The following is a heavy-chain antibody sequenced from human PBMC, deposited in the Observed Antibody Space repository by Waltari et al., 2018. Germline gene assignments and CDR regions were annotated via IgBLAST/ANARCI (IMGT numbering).Heavy chain of an antibody. CDR2: SSWDGKNN. CDR1: GSSLSDNA. J-gene: IGHJ2*01. CDR3: ARGPLRYFDL. V-gene: IGHV3-30*04. Sequence: QVHLVESGGGVFHPGKSLRLSCSASGSSLSDNAMHWIRQAPGKGLEWVTISSWDGKNNYYADSLKGRFTVSRDNSNNTLFLQMFGLRSDDTAMYYCARGPLRYFDLWGRGTLVLVSS.